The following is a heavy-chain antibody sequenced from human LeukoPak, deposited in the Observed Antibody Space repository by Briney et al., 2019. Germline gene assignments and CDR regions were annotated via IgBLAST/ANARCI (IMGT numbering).Heavy chain of an antibody. V-gene: IGHV1-24*01. Sequence: GASVKVSCKVSGYTLTELSMHWVRQAPGKGLEWMGGFDPEDGETIYAQKFQGRVTMTEDTSTDTAYMELSSLRSEDTAVYYCATDHAEVAGYRLVNWFDPWGQGTLVTVSS. CDR2: FDPEDGET. J-gene: IGHJ5*02. CDR3: ATDHAEVAGYRLVNWFDP. D-gene: IGHD6-19*01. CDR1: GYTLTELS.